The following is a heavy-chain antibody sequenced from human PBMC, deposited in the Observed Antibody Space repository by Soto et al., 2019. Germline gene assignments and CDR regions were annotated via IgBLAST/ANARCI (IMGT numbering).Heavy chain of an antibody. D-gene: IGHD3-3*01. CDR1: RFTFSHAW. CDR3: TTGRDTSCGVGHDHWLDP. V-gene: IGHV3-15*01. J-gene: IGHJ5*02. CDR2: IKSKTEGGTT. Sequence: EVHLVESGGGLVKPGGSLRLSCAASRFTFSHAWMTWVRHTPGKGLEWVVRIKSKTEGGTTNYAAPVKGRFTISRDDSNNTVYLQMNSLKTEDTAVYYWTTGRDTSCGVGHDHWLDPWGQGTLVTVSS.